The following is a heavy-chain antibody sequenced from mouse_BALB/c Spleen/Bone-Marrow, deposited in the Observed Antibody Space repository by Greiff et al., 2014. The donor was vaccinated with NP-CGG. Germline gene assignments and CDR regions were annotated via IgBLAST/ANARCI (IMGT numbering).Heavy chain of an antibody. J-gene: IGHJ1*01. CDR2: ISNLAYSI. CDR1: GFTFSDYG. Sequence: EVQRVESGGGLVQPGGSRKLSCAASGFTFSDYGMAWVRQAPGKGPEWVAFISNLAYSIYYADTVTGRFTISRENAKNTLYLEMSSLRSEDTAMYYRARDYYGSSYWYFDVWGAGTTVTVSS. CDR3: ARDYYGSSYWYFDV. V-gene: IGHV5-15*02. D-gene: IGHD1-1*01.